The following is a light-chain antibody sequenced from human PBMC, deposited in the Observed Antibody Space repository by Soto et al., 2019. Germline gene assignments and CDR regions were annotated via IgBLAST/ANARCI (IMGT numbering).Light chain of an antibody. CDR2: DAS. V-gene: IGKV1-33*01. Sequence: DIQMTQSPSSLSASVGDRVTITCQASQDIRNYLNWYQQKPGKAPKLLIYDASDLETGVPSRFSGSGSGTDFTFTISSLQPEDIATYFRQQYDNLPLTFGGGTKVEIK. CDR1: QDIRNY. J-gene: IGKJ4*01. CDR3: QQYDNLPLT.